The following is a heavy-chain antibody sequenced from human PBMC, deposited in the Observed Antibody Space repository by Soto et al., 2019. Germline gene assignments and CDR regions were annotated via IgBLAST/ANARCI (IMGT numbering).Heavy chain of an antibody. D-gene: IGHD3-10*01. CDR1: GGSISRGGYS. CDR3: ARAPPGPSPRWVL. Sequence: SDTLSLNCTVSGGSISRGGYSWSWIRQSPEKGLEWLGCIYPTGSTYYHPSLKSRVTISIDTSRNQFSLNLTSVTAADTAVYYCARAPPGPSPRWVLWGQGTTVTVSS. CDR2: IYPTGST. J-gene: IGHJ6*02. V-gene: IGHV4-30-2*06.